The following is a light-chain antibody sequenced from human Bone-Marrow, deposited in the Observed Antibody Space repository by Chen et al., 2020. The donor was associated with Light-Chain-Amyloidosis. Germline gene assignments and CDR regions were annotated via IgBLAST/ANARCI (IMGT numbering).Light chain of an antibody. J-gene: IGLJ3*02. Sequence: SNVQTKPSSLPVAPGQTATTAGGGNNIGSTSVHWYQQTPGQAPLLVVYDDSDRPSGIPERLSGSNAGNTATLTISRVEAGDEADYYCQVWDRSSDRPVFGGGTKLTVL. CDR2: DDS. V-gene: IGLV3-21*02. CDR1: NIGSTS. CDR3: QVWDRSSDRPV.